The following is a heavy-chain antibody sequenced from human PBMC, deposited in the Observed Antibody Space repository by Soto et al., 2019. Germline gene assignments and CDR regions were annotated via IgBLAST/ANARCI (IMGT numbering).Heavy chain of an antibody. Sequence: SETLSLTCTVSGGSISSSSYYWGWIRQPPGKGLEWIGSIYYSGSTYYNPSLKSRVTISVDTSKNQFSLKLSSVTAADTAVYYCARHCRVRGSSGAEAYYYDGMDVWVQGTTVT. D-gene: IGHD3-10*01. J-gene: IGHJ6*02. V-gene: IGHV4-39*01. CDR2: IYYSGST. CDR1: GGSISSSSYY. CDR3: ARHCRVRGSSGAEAYYYDGMDV.